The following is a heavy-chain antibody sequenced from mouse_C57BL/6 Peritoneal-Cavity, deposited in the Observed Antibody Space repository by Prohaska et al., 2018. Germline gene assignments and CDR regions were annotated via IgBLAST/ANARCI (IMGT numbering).Heavy chain of an antibody. CDR3: TIYYYGSSGYYDV. Sequence: EVQLQQSGAELVRPGASVKLSCTASGFNIKDDYMHWVKQRPEQGLEWIGWIDPENGDTEYASKVQGKATITADTSSNTAYLRLSSLTSEDTAVYYCTIYYYGSSGYYDVWGTGTTVTVSS. V-gene: IGHV14-4*01. CDR2: IDPENGDT. D-gene: IGHD1-1*01. J-gene: IGHJ1*03. CDR1: GFNIKDDY.